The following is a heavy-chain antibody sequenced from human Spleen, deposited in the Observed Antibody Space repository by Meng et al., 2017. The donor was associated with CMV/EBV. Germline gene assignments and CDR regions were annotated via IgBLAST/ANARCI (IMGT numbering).Heavy chain of an antibody. CDR2: ISSSSSYI. V-gene: IGHV3-21*01. CDR3: ARDVTEGYDFWSGYRGDWFDP. CDR1: GFTFSSYS. D-gene: IGHD3-3*01. Sequence: GESLKISCAASGFTFSSYSMNWVRQAPGKGLEWVSSISSSSSYIYYADSVKGRFTISRDNAENTLYLQMDSLSTEDTAMYYCARDVTEGYDFWSGYRGDWFDPWGQGTLVTVSS. J-gene: IGHJ5*02.